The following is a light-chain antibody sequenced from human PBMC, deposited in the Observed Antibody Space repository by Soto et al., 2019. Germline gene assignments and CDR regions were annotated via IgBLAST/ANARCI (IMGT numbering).Light chain of an antibody. J-gene: IGLJ3*02. CDR2: EVS. V-gene: IGLV2-14*03. CDR3: SSYTSSSTWL. CDR1: SSDVGAYNY. Sequence: QSALTQPASVSGSPGLSITISCTGTSSDVGAYNYVSWYQQHPGKAPKLMIYEVSNRPSGVSNRFSGSKSANTASLTISGLQAGDEADYYCSSYTSSSTWLFGGGTKLTVL.